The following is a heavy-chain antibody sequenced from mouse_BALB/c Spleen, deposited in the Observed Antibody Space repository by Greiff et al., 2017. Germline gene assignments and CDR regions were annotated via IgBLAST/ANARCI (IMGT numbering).Heavy chain of an antibody. V-gene: IGHV1-4*02. CDR2: INPSSGYT. J-gene: IGHJ2*01. D-gene: IGHD2-1*01. CDR3: ARSNGNYYCDY. CDR1: GYTFTSYT. Sequence: QVQLQQSAAELARPGASVKMSCKASGYTFTSYTMHWVKQRPGQGLEWIGYINPSSGYTEYNQKFKDKTTLTADKSSSTAYMQLSSLTSEDSAVYYCARSNGNYYCDYWGQGTTLTVSS.